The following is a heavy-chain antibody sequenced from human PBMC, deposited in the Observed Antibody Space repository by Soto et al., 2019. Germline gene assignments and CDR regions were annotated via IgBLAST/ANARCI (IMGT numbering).Heavy chain of an antibody. Sequence: QVQLVESGGGVVQPGRSLRLSCVGSGFSFGRYGIHWVRQAPGRGLEWVAWVSYDGRNRNYADSVKGRFTISGDNSKNTLYLQMNSLRAEDTAVYYCAKDRYYYASGSYNWFDPWGQGTLVTVPS. V-gene: IGHV3-30*18. J-gene: IGHJ5*02. D-gene: IGHD3-10*01. CDR2: VSYDGRNR. CDR1: GFSFGRYG. CDR3: AKDRYYYASGSYNWFDP.